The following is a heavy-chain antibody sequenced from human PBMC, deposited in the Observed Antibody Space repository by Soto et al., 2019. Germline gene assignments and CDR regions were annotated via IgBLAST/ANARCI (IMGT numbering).Heavy chain of an antibody. CDR3: ASANNYGYI. V-gene: IGHV1-8*01. CDR1: GYSFTSYD. J-gene: IGHJ4*02. CDR2: MNPNNGNR. D-gene: IGHD5-18*01. Sequence: QVQLVQSGAEEKKPGASVKVSCKASGYSFTSYDINWVRQATGQGLEWMGWMNPNNGNRGYAQKFQGRVTMTRNTSISTAYIELSSLRSEDTAVYYCASANNYGYIWGQGTLVTVSS.